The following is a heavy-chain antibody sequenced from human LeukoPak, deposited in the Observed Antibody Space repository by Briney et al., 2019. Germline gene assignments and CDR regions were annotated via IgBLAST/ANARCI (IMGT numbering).Heavy chain of an antibody. Sequence: ASVKVSCKASGYTFTSYAMHWVRQAPGQRLEWMGWINAGNGNTKYSQKFQGRVTITRDTSASTAYMELSSLRSEDTAVYYCARGGGSYYDILTGYYTPDYWGQGTLVTVSS. CDR2: INAGNGNT. D-gene: IGHD3-9*01. CDR3: ARGGGSYYDILTGYYTPDY. V-gene: IGHV1-3*01. J-gene: IGHJ4*02. CDR1: GYTFTSYA.